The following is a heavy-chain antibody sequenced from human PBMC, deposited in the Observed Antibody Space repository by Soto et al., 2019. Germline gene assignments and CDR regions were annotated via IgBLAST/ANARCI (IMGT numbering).Heavy chain of an antibody. Sequence: QVQLVQSGIEVKNPGASVKVSCKASGYAFTSFGISWVRQAPGQGLEWMGWTVANNGYTKYAQNLQSRDTLITDTATSTAYMELRSLMYFDTAVYYCARCSGGTCYASYAFDIWGQGTIVPVSS. CDR2: TVANNGYT. CDR1: GYAFTSFG. CDR3: ARCSGGTCYASYAFDI. J-gene: IGHJ3*02. V-gene: IGHV1-18*01. D-gene: IGHD2-15*01.